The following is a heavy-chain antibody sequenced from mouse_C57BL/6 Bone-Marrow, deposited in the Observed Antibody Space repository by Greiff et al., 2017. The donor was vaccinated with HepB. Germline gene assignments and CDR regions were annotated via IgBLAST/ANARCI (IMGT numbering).Heavy chain of an antibody. D-gene: IGHD1-1*01. CDR1: GYSITSGYY. CDR2: ISYDGSN. Sequence: EVKVEESGPGLVKPSQSLSLTCSVTGYSITSGYYWNWIRQFPGNKLEWMGYISYDGSNNYNPSLKNRISITRDTSKNQFFLKLNSVTTEDTATYYCAREGSYGSSYGWYFDVWGTGTTVTVSS. J-gene: IGHJ1*03. CDR3: AREGSYGSSYGWYFDV. V-gene: IGHV3-6*01.